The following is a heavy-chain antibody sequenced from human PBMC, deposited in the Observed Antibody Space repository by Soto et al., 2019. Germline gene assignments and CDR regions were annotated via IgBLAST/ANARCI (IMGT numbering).Heavy chain of an antibody. Sequence: EVQLVESGGGLVQPGGSLRLSCAASGFTSSNYWMHWVRQAPGKWLVWVSRIKSDGSSTSYADSVKGRFTISRDNAKNTLDLQIHGLRAEDMAVYYCARSVRSGSFPYYYYAMDVWGQGTTVTVSS. CDR2: IKSDGSST. V-gene: IGHV3-74*01. CDR3: ARSVRSGSFPYYYYAMDV. D-gene: IGHD3-10*01. J-gene: IGHJ6*02. CDR1: GFTSSNYW.